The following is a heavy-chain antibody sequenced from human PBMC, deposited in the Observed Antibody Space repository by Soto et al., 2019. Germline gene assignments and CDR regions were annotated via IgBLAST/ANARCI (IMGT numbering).Heavy chain of an antibody. CDR3: ATRSPEFDF. CDR2: ISTNKGDT. Sequence: QVQLVQSGPEVKKPGASVKVSCKTSGYTFTSYGISWVRQAPGQGLEWMGWISTNKGDTNYAQKFQGRVTMTTDTSTSTGYMELRSLRSDETAIYYCATRSPEFDFWGQGTLVTVS. J-gene: IGHJ4*02. V-gene: IGHV1-18*04. CDR1: GYTFTSYG.